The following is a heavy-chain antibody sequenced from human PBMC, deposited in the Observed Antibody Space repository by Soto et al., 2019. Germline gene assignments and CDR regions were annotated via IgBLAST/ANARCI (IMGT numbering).Heavy chain of an antibody. J-gene: IGHJ6*03. CDR3: TRVRQLVGYCYYYMDV. Sequence: QVQLLQSGAEVKKPGASVKVSCKASGYTFTNYGITWVRQAPGQGLEWMGWIGAYNGNTHYTERLQGRVTMTTDTSTSTAYMELRGLRSYDSAVYYSTRVRQLVGYCYYYMDVWGNGTTVTVSS. D-gene: IGHD6-6*01. CDR1: GYTFTNYG. CDR2: IGAYNGNT. V-gene: IGHV1-18*01.